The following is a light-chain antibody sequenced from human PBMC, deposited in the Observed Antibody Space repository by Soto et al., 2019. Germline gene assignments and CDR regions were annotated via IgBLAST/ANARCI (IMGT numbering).Light chain of an antibody. Sequence: DIQMTQSPSTLSASVGDRVTITCRASQSISTWLAWYQQKPGKAPKLLIYDASSLESGVPSRFSGSGPGTEFALSISSLQPDDFAPYYCQQYNSYPGTFGQGTKLEIK. CDR3: QQYNSYPGT. CDR1: QSISTW. CDR2: DAS. V-gene: IGKV1-5*01. J-gene: IGKJ2*01.